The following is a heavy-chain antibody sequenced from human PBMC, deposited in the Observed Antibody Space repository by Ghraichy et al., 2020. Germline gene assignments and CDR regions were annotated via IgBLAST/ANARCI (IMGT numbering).Heavy chain of an antibody. D-gene: IGHD6-13*01. J-gene: IGHJ4*02. V-gene: IGHV3-23*01. CDR1: GFTFANHA. Sequence: GGSLRLSCVASGFTFANHALSWVRRAPGRGLEWISAITGTGGSTHYADSVKGRFTISRDNSKETLYLDMHSLTVDDTAVYHCVRSADVVLWGSSQKGGFDYWGQGTRVSVSS. CDR2: ITGTGGST. CDR3: VRSADVVLWGSSQKGGFDY.